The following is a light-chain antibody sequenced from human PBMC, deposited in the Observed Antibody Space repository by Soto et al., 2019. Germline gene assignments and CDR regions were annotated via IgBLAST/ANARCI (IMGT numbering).Light chain of an antibody. V-gene: IGLV2-14*01. Sequence: QSALTQPASVSGSPGQSITISCTGTSSDVGGYNYVSWYQQHPGKAHKLMIYDVSNRTSGVSNRFSGSKSGNTASLTISGLQAEDEADYYCSSYTSSSTLDVFGTGTKLTVL. J-gene: IGLJ1*01. CDR3: SSYTSSSTLDV. CDR2: DVS. CDR1: SSDVGGYNY.